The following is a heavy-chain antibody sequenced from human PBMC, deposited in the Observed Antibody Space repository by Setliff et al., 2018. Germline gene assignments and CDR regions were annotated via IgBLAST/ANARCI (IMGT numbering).Heavy chain of an antibody. V-gene: IGHV1-18*01. CDR3: VRSSAPQVVLAADFDF. J-gene: IGHJ4*02. D-gene: IGHD6-19*01. CDR1: GFRFTNFG. CDR2: IIPYSGNT. Sequence: ASVKVSCKTSGFRFTNFGFSWVRQAPGQGLEWLGSIIPYSGNTNYPQWLQGRVTMTTDTSATTVYMELKSLRFDDTAVYYCVRSSAPQVVLAADFDFWGQGTPVTVSS.